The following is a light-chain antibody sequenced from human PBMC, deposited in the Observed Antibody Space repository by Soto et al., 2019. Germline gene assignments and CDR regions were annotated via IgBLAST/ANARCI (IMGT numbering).Light chain of an antibody. CDR2: GAS. V-gene: IGKV3-20*01. CDR1: QRISSN. Sequence: EVVMTQSPATLSVSPGERATLSCRSRQRISSNLAWYQHKPGQAPRLLIYGASSRATGIPDRFSGSGSGTDFTLTISRLEPEDFAVYYCQQYGRSPPPFGQGTKVDIK. CDR3: QQYGRSPPP. J-gene: IGKJ1*01.